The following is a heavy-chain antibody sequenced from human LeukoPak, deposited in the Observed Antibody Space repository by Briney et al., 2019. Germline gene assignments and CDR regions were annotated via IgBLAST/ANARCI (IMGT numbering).Heavy chain of an antibody. V-gene: IGHV5-51*01. CDR1: GYTFNYYW. J-gene: IGHJ4*02. Sequence: GESLKISCQGSGYTFNYYWIGWVRQQPGKGLEWMGIIYPDDSDTKYSPAFQGQVTISADKSINTAYLRWTSLKASDTAMYYCATLLGSGTFYPADYFDYWGQGTLVTVSS. CDR3: ATLLGSGTFYPADYFDY. CDR2: IYPDDSDT. D-gene: IGHD3-10*01.